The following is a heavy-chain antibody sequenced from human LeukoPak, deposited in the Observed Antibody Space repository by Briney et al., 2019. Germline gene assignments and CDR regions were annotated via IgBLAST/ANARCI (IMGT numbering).Heavy chain of an antibody. D-gene: IGHD5-12*01. V-gene: IGHV3-23*01. CDR3: AKDGVATQHALDI. J-gene: IGHJ3*02. CDR2: ISGSGGTT. CDR1: GFNFRAYA. Sequence: GGSLRLSCAASGFNFRAYAMTWVRQAPGKGLDWVSGISGSGGTTYYADSVRGRFTISRDNSKNTVYLQLNNLRAEDTAVYYCAKDGVATQHALDIWGHGTMVTVSS.